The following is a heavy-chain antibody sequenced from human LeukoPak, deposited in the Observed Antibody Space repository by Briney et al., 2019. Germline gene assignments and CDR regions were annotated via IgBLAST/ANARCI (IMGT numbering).Heavy chain of an antibody. V-gene: IGHV3-23*01. Sequence: GGSLRLSCEASGFTFSSYDMSWVRQAPGKGLEWVSAVSGSGGSTYYADSVKGRFTISRDNSKSTLFLQMNSLRAEDTAVYYCAKDSHSGTYFDSWGRGTLVTVSS. CDR2: VSGSGGST. CDR1: GFTFSSYD. CDR3: AKDSHSGTYFDS. J-gene: IGHJ4*02. D-gene: IGHD1-26*01.